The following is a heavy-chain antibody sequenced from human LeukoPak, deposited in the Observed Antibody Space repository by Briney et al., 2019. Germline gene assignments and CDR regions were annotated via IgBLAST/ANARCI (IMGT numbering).Heavy chain of an antibody. D-gene: IGHD1-26*01. V-gene: IGHV4-39*01. J-gene: IGHJ4*02. CDR3: ARLRVGHDYVDY. CDR2: IHYSGST. CDR1: GGSISSSSYY. Sequence: SETLSLTCTVSGGSISSSSYYWGWIRQPPGKGLEWIGSIHYSGSTYYNPSLKSRVTISVDTSKDQFSLKLSSVTAADTAVYYCARLRVGHDYVDYWGQGTLVTVSS.